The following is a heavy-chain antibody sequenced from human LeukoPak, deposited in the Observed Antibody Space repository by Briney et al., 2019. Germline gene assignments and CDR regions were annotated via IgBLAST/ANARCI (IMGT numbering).Heavy chain of an antibody. CDR2: ISGSGGST. CDR3: ASIPGPRNAFDI. J-gene: IGHJ3*02. CDR1: GFTFSSYA. Sequence: PGGSLRLSCAASGFTFSSYAMSWVRQAPGKGLEWVSAISGSGGSTYYADSVKGRFTISRDNSKNTLYLQMNSLRAEDTAVYYYASIPGPRNAFDIWGQGTMVTVSS. D-gene: IGHD1-14*01. V-gene: IGHV3-23*01.